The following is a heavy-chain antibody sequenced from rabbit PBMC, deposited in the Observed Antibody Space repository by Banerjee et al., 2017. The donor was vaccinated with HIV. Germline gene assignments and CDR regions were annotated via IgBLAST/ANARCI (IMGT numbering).Heavy chain of an antibody. J-gene: IGHJ4*01. CDR3: AREDYAGYGFFNL. D-gene: IGHD7-1*01. V-gene: IGHV1S45*01. CDR2: VDAGSTSRT. Sequence: QGQLEESGGDLVKPEGSLTLTCTASGFSFSSSYYMCWVRQAPGKGLEWIACVDAGSTSRTYYATWAKGRFILSKTSSTTVTLQMTSLTAADTATYFCAREDYAGYGFFNLWGQGTLVTVS. CDR1: GFSFSSSYY.